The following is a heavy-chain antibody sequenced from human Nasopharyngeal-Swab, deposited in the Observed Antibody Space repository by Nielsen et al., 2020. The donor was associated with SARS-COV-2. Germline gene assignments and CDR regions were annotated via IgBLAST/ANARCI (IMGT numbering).Heavy chain of an antibody. CDR1: GGSISSSSYY. D-gene: IGHD6-6*01. Sequence: SETLSLTCTVSGGSISSSSYYWGWIRQPPGKGLEWIGSIYYSGNTYYNPSLKSQVTISVDTSKNQFSLKLSSVTAADTAVYYCARVGPSSDYFDYWGQGTLVTVSS. CDR2: IYYSGNT. J-gene: IGHJ4*02. CDR3: ARVGPSSDYFDY. V-gene: IGHV4-39*01.